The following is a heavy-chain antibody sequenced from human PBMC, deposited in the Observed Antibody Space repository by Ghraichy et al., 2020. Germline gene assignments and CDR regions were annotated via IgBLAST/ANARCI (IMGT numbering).Heavy chain of an antibody. CDR2: ISYDGSNK. Sequence: LSLTCAASGFTFSSYGMHWVRQAPGKGLEWVAVISYDGSNKYYADSVKGRFTISRDNSKNTLYQQMNSLRAEDTAVYYCAKGKIAVAVADYWGQGTLVTVSS. J-gene: IGHJ4*02. CDR1: GFTFSSYG. V-gene: IGHV3-30*18. D-gene: IGHD6-19*01. CDR3: AKGKIAVAVADY.